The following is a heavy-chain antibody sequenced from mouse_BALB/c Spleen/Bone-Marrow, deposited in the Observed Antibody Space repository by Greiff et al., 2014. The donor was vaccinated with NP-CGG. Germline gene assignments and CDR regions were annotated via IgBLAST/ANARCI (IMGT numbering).Heavy chain of an antibody. CDR1: GFNIKDTY. CDR3: ASYRYGWYFDV. J-gene: IGHJ1*01. CDR2: IDPASGNT. D-gene: IGHD2-14*01. Sequence: VQLKESGAELVKPGASVKLSCTASGFNIKDTYLHWVKQRPEQGLDWIGRIDPASGNTKYDPKFQGKATITADTSSNTAYLQLCSLTSEDTAVYYCASYRYGWYFDVWGAGTTVTVSS. V-gene: IGHV14-3*02.